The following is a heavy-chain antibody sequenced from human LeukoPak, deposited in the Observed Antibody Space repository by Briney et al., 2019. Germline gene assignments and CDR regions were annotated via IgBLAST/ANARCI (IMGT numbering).Heavy chain of an antibody. V-gene: IGHV3-74*01. CDR3: VRILEGYYYFGLGG. CDR1: GFTFTSYW. D-gene: IGHD3/OR15-3a*01. CDR2: IDGDGSSR. Sequence: PGGSLRLSCAASGFTFTSYWIHWVRQVPGKGLEWVSRIDGDGSSRSYADSVQGRFTISRDNGQKTVFLQMNSSSAEDTAVYYCVRILEGYYYFGLGGWGQGTTVIVSS. J-gene: IGHJ6*02.